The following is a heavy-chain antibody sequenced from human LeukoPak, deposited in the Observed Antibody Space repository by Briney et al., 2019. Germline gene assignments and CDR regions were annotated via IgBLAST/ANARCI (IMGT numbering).Heavy chain of an antibody. CDR2: IKQDGSEK. D-gene: IGHD3-3*01. Sequence: PGGSLRLSCAASGFTFSSYWMSWVRQAPGKGLEWVANIKQDGSEKYYVDSVKGRFTISRDNAKNSLYLQMNSLRAEDTAVYYCARDRSPYDFWSGYSDAFDIWGQGTMVTVSS. CDR3: ARDRSPYDFWSGYSDAFDI. CDR1: GFTFSSYW. J-gene: IGHJ3*02. V-gene: IGHV3-7*01.